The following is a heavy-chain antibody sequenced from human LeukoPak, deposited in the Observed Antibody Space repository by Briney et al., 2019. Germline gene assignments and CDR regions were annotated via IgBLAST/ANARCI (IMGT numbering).Heavy chain of an antibody. CDR3: AKVSRGIVAAMDV. D-gene: IGHD6-25*01. V-gene: IGHV3-23*01. CDR2: ISGSGGAT. J-gene: IGHJ6*03. CDR1: GSTFSSFA. Sequence: GGSLRLSCAGSGSTFSSFAMSWVRQAPGKGLEWVSAISGSGGATYYADSVKGRFTISRDNSKNTLYLQMNSLRAEDTAVYYCAKVSRGIVAAMDVWGKGTTVTVSS.